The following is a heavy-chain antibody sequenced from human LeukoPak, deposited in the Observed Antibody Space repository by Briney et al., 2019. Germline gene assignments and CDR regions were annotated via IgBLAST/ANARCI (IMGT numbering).Heavy chain of an antibody. D-gene: IGHD2-2*02. V-gene: IGHV3-30*04. CDR2: ISYDGSNK. J-gene: IGHJ4*02. CDR3: AREGADIVVVPAAIDLDY. CDR1: GFTFSSYA. Sequence: GGSLRLSCAASGFTFSSYAMHWVRQAPGKGLEWVAVISYDGSNKYYADSVKGRFTTSRDNSKNTLYLQMNSLRAEDTAVYYCAREGADIVVVPAAIDLDYWGQGTLVTVSS.